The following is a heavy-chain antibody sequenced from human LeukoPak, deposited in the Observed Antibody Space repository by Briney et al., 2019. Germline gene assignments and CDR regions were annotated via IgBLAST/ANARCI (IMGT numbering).Heavy chain of an antibody. CDR1: GFTFSDYA. D-gene: IGHD1-14*01. CDR3: ARGGGHHHFDY. CDR2: ISATGYTT. Sequence: GGSLRLSCAASGFTFSDYAMSWVRQAPGKGLEWVSAISATGYTTYYADSVKGRFTISTDNSKSTVYLQMNSLRAEDTAVYYCARGGGHHHFDYWGQGTLVTVSS. V-gene: IGHV3-23*01. J-gene: IGHJ4*02.